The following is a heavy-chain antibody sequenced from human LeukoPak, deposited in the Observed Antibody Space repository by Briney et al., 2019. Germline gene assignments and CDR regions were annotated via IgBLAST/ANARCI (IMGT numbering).Heavy chain of an antibody. CDR1: GFTFSSYG. J-gene: IGHJ4*02. V-gene: IGHV3-30*03. CDR3: ASQYYYDSSGADY. Sequence: GGSLRLACATSGFTFSSYGMHWVRQAPGKGLEWVAVISYDGSNRFYADSVKGRFTISRDNSKNTLTLQMNSLRVEDTALYYCASQYYYDSSGADYWGQGTLVTVSS. D-gene: IGHD3-22*01. CDR2: ISYDGSNR.